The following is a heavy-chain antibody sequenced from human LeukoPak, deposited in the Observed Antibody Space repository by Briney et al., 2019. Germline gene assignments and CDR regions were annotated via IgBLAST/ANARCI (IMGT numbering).Heavy chain of an antibody. D-gene: IGHD1-1*01. Sequence: ASVKVSCKVSGYTLTELSMHWVRQAPGKGLEWMGGFDPEDGETIYAQKFQGRVTMTRNTSISTAYMELSSLRSEDTAVYYCARVGTSSPGDYWGQGTLVTVSS. CDR3: ARVGTSSPGDY. J-gene: IGHJ4*02. CDR2: FDPEDGET. V-gene: IGHV1-24*01. CDR1: GYTLTELS.